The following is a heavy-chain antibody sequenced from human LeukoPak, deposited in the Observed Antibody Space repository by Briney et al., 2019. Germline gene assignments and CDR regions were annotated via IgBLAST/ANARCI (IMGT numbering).Heavy chain of an antibody. CDR2: ISLTGLT. J-gene: IGHJ4*02. D-gene: IGHD2-8*01. CDR1: GGSISNTNW. CDR3: SRENGAFSPFGY. Sequence: SEALSLTCGVSGGSISNTNWWSWVRQPPGQGLEWIGEISLTGLTNYNPSLESRVSVSLDKSKNQLSLNLTSVTAADTAVYYCSRENGAFSPFGYWGQGTLVTVPS. V-gene: IGHV4-4*02.